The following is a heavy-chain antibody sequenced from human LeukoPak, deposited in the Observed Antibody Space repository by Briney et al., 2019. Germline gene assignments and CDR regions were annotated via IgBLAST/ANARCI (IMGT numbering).Heavy chain of an antibody. CDR1: GGTFSSYA. D-gene: IGHD2-15*01. Sequence: SVKVSCKASGGTFSSYAISWVRQAPGQGLEWMGGIIPIFGTANYAQKFQGGVTITADESTSTAYMELSSLRSEDTAVYYCASTLLDIVVVVAAPAYFDYWGQGTLVTVSS. CDR2: IIPIFGTA. CDR3: ASTLLDIVVVVAAPAYFDY. J-gene: IGHJ4*02. V-gene: IGHV1-69*13.